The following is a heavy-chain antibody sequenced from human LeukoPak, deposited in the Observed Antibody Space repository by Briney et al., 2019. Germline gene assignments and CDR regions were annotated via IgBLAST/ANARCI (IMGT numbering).Heavy chain of an antibody. CDR3: AKDPPPYQLLYRGWFDP. CDR2: IYSGGST. D-gene: IGHD2-2*02. CDR1: GFTVSSNY. Sequence: PGGSLRLSCAASGFTVSSNYMSWVRQAPGKGLEWVSVIYSGGSTYYADSVKGRFTISRDNSKNTLYLQMNSLRAEDTAVYYCAKDPPPYQLLYRGWFDPWGQGTLVTVSS. V-gene: IGHV3-53*01. J-gene: IGHJ5*02.